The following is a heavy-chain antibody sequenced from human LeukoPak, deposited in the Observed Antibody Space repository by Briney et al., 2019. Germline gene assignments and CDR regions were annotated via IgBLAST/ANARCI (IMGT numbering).Heavy chain of an antibody. D-gene: IGHD3-10*01. V-gene: IGHV4-59*01. J-gene: IGHJ3*02. CDR3: ARGARMVRGVIRFGAFHI. CDR2: IYYSGST. CDR1: GGSISSYY. Sequence: SETLSLTCIVSGGSISSYYWSWIRQPPGKGLEWIGYIYYSGSTNYNPSLKSRVTISVDTSKNQFSLKLSSVTAADTAVYYCARGARMVRGVIRFGAFHIWGQGTMVTVSS.